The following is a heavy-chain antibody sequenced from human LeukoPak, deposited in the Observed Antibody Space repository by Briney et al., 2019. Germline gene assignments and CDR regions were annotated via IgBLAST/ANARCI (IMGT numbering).Heavy chain of an antibody. J-gene: IGHJ4*02. D-gene: IGHD2-2*01. V-gene: IGHV3-9*01. Sequence: GRSLRLSCAASGFTFDDYAMHWVRQAPGKGLEWVSGISWNSGSIGYADSVKGRFTISRDNAKNSLYLQMNSLRAEDTALYYCAKALLGCSSTSCYPIFDYWGQGTLVTVSS. CDR2: ISWNSGSI. CDR1: GFTFDDYA. CDR3: AKALLGCSSTSCYPIFDY.